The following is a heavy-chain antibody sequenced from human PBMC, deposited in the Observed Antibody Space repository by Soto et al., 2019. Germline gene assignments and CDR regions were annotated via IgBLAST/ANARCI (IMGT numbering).Heavy chain of an antibody. CDR1: GFTFSSYS. CDR2: ISSSSSTI. Sequence: EVQLVDSGGGLVQPGGSLRLSCAVSGFTFSSYSMHWVRQAPGKGLEWVSYISSSSSTIYYADSVKGRFTISRDNAKNSLYLQMNSLRDEYTAVYYCARVHKADYYVWMSYLYYFDYWGQGTLVTVSS. D-gene: IGHD3-16*01. CDR3: ARVHKADYYVWMSYLYYFDY. J-gene: IGHJ4*02. V-gene: IGHV3-48*02.